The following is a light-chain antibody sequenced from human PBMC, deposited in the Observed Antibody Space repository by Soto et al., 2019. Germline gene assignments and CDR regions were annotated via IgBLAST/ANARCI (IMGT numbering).Light chain of an antibody. CDR3: MQALQTPYT. Sequence: DTVLTQSPLSLPVTPGESASISCRSSQSLLHSNGYNYLDWYLQKPGQSPQLLIYLGSNRASGVPDRFSGSGSGTDFTLKISRVEAEDGGVYHCMQALQTPYTFGQGTKLEIK. V-gene: IGKV2-28*01. J-gene: IGKJ2*01. CDR1: QSLLHSNGYNY. CDR2: LGS.